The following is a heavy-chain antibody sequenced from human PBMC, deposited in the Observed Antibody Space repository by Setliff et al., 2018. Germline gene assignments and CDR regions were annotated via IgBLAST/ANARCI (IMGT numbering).Heavy chain of an antibody. CDR3: ARDLYSSSPYYYYYYMDV. V-gene: IGHV1-2*06. Sequence: VKVFCKASGYTFTGYYMHWVRQAPGQGLEWMGRINPNSAVTNYAQKFQGRVTMTRDTSISTAYMELSRLRSDDTAVYYCARDLYSSSPYYYYYYMDVWGKGTTVTVS. CDR1: GYTFTGYY. J-gene: IGHJ6*03. CDR2: INPNSAVT. D-gene: IGHD6-6*01.